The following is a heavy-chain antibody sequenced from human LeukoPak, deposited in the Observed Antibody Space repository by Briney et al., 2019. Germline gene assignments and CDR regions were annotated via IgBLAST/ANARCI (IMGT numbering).Heavy chain of an antibody. V-gene: IGHV1-69*05. D-gene: IGHD3-3*01. Sequence: ASVKVSCKASGGTFSSYAISWVRQAPGQGLEWMGGIIPIFGTANYAQKFQGRVTITTDESTSTAYMELSSLRSEDTAVYYCARDFWSGYYQYNWFDPWGQGTLVTVS. J-gene: IGHJ5*02. CDR1: GGTFSSYA. CDR3: ARDFWSGYYQYNWFDP. CDR2: IIPIFGTA.